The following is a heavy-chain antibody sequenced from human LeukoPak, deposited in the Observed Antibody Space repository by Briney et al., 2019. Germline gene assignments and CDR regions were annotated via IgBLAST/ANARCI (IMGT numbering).Heavy chain of an antibody. J-gene: IGHJ3*02. V-gene: IGHV3-7*01. CDR3: ARQGIRYYDIPDAFDI. Sequence: PGGSLRLSCAASGFTFSSYWMSWVRQAPGKGLEWVANIKQDGSEKYYVDSVKGRFTISRDNAKNSLYLQMNSLRAEDTAVYYCARQGIRYYDIPDAFDIWGQGTMVSVSS. D-gene: IGHD3-9*01. CDR1: GFTFSSYW. CDR2: IKQDGSEK.